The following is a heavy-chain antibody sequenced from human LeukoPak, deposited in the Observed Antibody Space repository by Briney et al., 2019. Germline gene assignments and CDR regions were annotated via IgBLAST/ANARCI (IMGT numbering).Heavy chain of an antibody. CDR3: ARDRVTKQAPPGY. J-gene: IGHJ4*02. CDR1: GFTFSSYA. CDR2: ISYDGSNK. Sequence: GRSLRLSCAASGFTFSSYAMHWVRQAPGKGLEWVAVISYDGSNKYYADSVKGRFTISRDNSKNTVYLQMNSLRADDTAVYYCARDRVTKQAPPGYWGQGTLVTVSS. V-gene: IGHV3-30-3*01. D-gene: IGHD2-8*01.